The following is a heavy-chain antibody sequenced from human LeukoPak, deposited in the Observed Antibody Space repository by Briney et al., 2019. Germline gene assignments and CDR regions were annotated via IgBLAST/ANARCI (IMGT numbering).Heavy chain of an antibody. CDR2: INHSGST. CDR3: ARNGQQLVLRGPYYFDY. V-gene: IGHV4-34*01. D-gene: IGHD6-13*01. J-gene: IGHJ4*02. CDR1: GGSSSGYY. Sequence: PSETLSLTCAVYGGSSSGYYWSWIRQPPGKGLEWIGEINHSGSTNYNPSLKSRVTISVDTSKNQFSLKLSSVTAADTAVYYCARNGQQLVLRGPYYFDYWGQGTLVTVSS.